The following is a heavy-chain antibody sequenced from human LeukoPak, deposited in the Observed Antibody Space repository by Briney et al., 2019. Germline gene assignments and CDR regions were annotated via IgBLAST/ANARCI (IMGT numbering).Heavy chain of an antibody. D-gene: IGHD6-13*01. CDR2: IANDGRDK. V-gene: IGHV3-30*04. CDR1: GFTFSSYA. J-gene: IGHJ4*02. CDR3: AKDGRVAAAAYYFDY. Sequence: GGSLRLSCAASGFTFSSYAMRWVRQAPGKGLEWVAVIANDGRDKKYADSVKGRFTISRDNSKNTLYLQMNSLRAEDTAVYYCAKDGRVAAAAYYFDYWGQGTLATVSS.